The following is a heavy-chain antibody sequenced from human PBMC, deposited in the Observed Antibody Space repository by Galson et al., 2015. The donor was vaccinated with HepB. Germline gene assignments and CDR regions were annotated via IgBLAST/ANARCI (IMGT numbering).Heavy chain of an antibody. D-gene: IGHD3-3*01. CDR1: GFTFSSHE. J-gene: IGHJ5*01. Sequence: SLRLSCAASGFTFSSHEMNWVRQAPGKGLEWVSYIGPAGTTIYYADSVKGRFTISRDNAKNSLFLQMNSLRVEDTAVYYCARDYDFWSGYYHNWFDSWGQGTLVTVSS. V-gene: IGHV3-48*03. CDR2: IGPAGTTI. CDR3: ARDYDFWSGYYHNWFDS.